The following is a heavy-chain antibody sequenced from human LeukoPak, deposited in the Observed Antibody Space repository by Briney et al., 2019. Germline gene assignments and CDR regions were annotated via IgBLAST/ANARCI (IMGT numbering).Heavy chain of an antibody. CDR2: INWNGGST. J-gene: IGHJ4*02. Sequence: GGSLRLSCAASGFTFDDYGMSWVRQAPGKGLEWVSGINWNGGSTGYADSVKGRFTISRDNAKNTLYLQMNSLRAEDTAVYYCAKDHRIQLYYFDYWGQGTLVTVSS. V-gene: IGHV3-20*04. CDR1: GFTFDDYG. CDR3: AKDHRIQLYYFDY. D-gene: IGHD5-18*01.